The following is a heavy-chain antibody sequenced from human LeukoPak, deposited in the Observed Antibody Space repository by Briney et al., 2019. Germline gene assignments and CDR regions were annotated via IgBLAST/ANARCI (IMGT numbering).Heavy chain of an antibody. D-gene: IGHD2-15*01. V-gene: IGHV3-23*01. Sequence: GGSLRLSCAASGFTFRTYDMSWVRQAPGKGLEWVSTISASGGTTYYADSVKGRFTISRDNAKNSLYLQMNSLRAEDTAVYYCARGYRLHDYWGQGTLVTVSS. J-gene: IGHJ4*02. CDR2: ISASGGTT. CDR3: ARGYRLHDY. CDR1: GFTFRTYD.